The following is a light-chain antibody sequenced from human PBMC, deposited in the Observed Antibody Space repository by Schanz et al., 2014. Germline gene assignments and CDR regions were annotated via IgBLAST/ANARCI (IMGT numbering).Light chain of an antibody. CDR1: QSISTW. CDR2: KAS. V-gene: IGKV1-5*03. Sequence: DIQMTQSPSTLSASVGDRVIITCRASQSISTWLAWYQQKPGKAPKLLISKASSLESGVPSRFSGSGSGTEFTLTITSLQPDDFATYYCQHETFGQGTKLEIK. J-gene: IGKJ2*01. CDR3: QHET.